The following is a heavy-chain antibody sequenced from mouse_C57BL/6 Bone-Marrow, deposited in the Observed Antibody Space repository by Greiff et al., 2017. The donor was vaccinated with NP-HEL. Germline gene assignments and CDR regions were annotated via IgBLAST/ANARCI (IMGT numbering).Heavy chain of an antibody. Sequence: LQQSGAELVRPGSSVKLSCKDSYFAFMASAMHWVKQRPGHGLEWIGSFTMYSDATEYSENFKGKATLTANTSSSTAYMELSSLTYEDTAIYYCARRGITTVVEGYAMDYWGQGTSVTVSS. J-gene: IGHJ4*01. D-gene: IGHD1-1*01. CDR3: ARRGITTVVEGYAMDY. V-gene: IGHV1-49*01. CDR1: YFAFMASA. CDR2: FTMYSDAT.